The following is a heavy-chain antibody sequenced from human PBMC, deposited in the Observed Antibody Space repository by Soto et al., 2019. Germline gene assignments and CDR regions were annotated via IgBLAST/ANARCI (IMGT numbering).Heavy chain of an antibody. CDR3: AKWTSYPTWFGP. D-gene: IGHD1-26*01. V-gene: IGHV4-59*01. Sequence: QVQLQESGPGLVKPSETLSLTCTVSGGSISSDYWSWIRQSPGKGLEWIGYTYYIGNTNYNPSPESRAPIALDQSKNQFSLKLTSLTAADTGVYYCAKWTSYPTWFGPWGQGNLGTGSS. CDR1: GGSISSDY. CDR2: TYYIGNT. J-gene: IGHJ5*02.